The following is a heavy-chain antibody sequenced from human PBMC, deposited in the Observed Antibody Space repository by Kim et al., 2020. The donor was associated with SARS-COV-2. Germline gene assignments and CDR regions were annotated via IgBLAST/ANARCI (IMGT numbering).Heavy chain of an antibody. J-gene: IGHJ3*02. V-gene: IGHV3-43*01. CDR2: T. CDR3: AKFEPGLAFDI. Sequence: TYYADSVKGRFTISRDNSKNSLYLQMNSLRTEDTALYYCAKFEPGLAFDIWGQGTMVTVSS. D-gene: IGHD3-9*01.